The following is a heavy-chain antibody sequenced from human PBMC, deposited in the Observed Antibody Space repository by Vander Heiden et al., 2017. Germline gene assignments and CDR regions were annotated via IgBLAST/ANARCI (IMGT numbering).Heavy chain of an antibody. CDR1: GFPFTNAG. CDR2: IKSKAEGGAT. J-gene: IGHJ3*02. V-gene: IGHV3-15*07. Sequence: EVQLVESGGGLVKPGGSLSLPCAVSGFPFTNAGMNWVRQAPGKGLEWVGRIKSKAEGGATDYAAPVKGRFTISRDDSENTVYLQMNSLKSEDTAVYYCTTGGSYSAFDIWGQGTMVTVSS. CDR3: TTGGSYSAFDI. D-gene: IGHD1-26*01.